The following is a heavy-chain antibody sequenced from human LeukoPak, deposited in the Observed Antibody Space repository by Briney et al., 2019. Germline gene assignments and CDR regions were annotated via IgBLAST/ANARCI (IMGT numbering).Heavy chain of an antibody. Sequence: WGSLRLSCAASGFTFSDYGMSWVRQAPGKGLEWVSAICGSGGCTYYADSVKGRFSVSRDNSKSTLYLQVNSLRVEDTAVYYCAKVVPETMCWGQGTLVTVSS. D-gene: IGHD1-14*01. CDR2: ICGSGGCT. J-gene: IGHJ4*02. CDR3: AKVVPETMC. V-gene: IGHV3-23*01. CDR1: GFTFSDYG.